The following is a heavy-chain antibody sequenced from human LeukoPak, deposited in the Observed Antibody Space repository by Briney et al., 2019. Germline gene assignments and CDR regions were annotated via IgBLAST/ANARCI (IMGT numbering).Heavy chain of an antibody. D-gene: IGHD1-7*01. Sequence: SETLSLTCTVSGGSISSSSYYWGWIRQPPGKGLEWIGSIYYSGSTYYNPSLKSRVTISVDTSKNQFSLKLSSVTAADTAVYYCARANYPLGFDYWGQGTLATVSS. V-gene: IGHV4-39*07. CDR3: ARANYPLGFDY. CDR2: IYYSGST. J-gene: IGHJ4*02. CDR1: GGSISSSSYY.